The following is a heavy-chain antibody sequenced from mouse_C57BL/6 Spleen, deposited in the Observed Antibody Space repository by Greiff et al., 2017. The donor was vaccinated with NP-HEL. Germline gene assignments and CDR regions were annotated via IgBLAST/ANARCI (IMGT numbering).Heavy chain of an antibody. CDR3: ARYDYDVGCAY. V-gene: IGHV1-81*01. D-gene: IGHD2-4*01. Sequence: QVQLKQSGAELARPGASVKLSCKASGYTFTSYGISWVKQRTGQGLEWIGEIYPRSGNTYYNEKFKGKATLTADKSSSTAYMELRSLTSEDSAVYFCARYDYDVGCAYWGQGTLVTVSA. J-gene: IGHJ3*01. CDR2: IYPRSGNT. CDR1: GYTFTSYG.